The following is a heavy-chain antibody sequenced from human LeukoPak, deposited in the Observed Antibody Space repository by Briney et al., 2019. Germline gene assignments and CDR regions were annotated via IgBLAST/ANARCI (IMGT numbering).Heavy chain of an antibody. CDR3: AKEGRWLQSYYFDY. Sequence: GGSLRLSCAASGFTFSSYEMNWVRQAPGKGLEWVSYISSSGSTIYYADSVKGRFTISRDNSKNTLYLQMNSLRAEDTAVYYCAKEGRWLQSYYFDYWGQGTLVTVSS. V-gene: IGHV3-48*03. CDR2: ISSSGSTI. J-gene: IGHJ4*02. D-gene: IGHD5-24*01. CDR1: GFTFSSYE.